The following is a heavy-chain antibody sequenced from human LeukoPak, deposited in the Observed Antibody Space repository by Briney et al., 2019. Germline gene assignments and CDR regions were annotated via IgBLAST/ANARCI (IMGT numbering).Heavy chain of an antibody. V-gene: IGHV1-2*04. D-gene: IGHD2-2*01. J-gene: IGHJ6*02. CDR1: GYTFTGYY. CDR3: ARDIVVVPAAQGPNDYYYYGMDV. CDR2: INPNSGGT. Sequence: ASVKVSCKASGYTFTGYYMHWVRQAPGQGLEWMGWINPNSGGTNYAQKFQGWVTMTRDTSISTAYMELSRLRSDDTAVYYCARDIVVVPAAQGPNDYYYYGMDVWGQGTTVTVSS.